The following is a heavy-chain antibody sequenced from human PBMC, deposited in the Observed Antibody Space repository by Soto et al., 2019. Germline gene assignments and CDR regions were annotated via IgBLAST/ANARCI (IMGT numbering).Heavy chain of an antibody. J-gene: IGHJ4*02. D-gene: IGHD6-6*01. CDR1: EYVLRDHW. Sequence: PGGSLRHAGSAAEYVLRDHWSGWVRRAPGKGPQWVANIKQDGREKYYVDSVKGRFTISRDNAKISLYLQMNSLRVEDTLFYYCARVGTLKARNDFWGPRNRVTVS. CDR2: IKQDGREK. CDR3: ARVGTLKARNDF. V-gene: IGHV3-7*03.